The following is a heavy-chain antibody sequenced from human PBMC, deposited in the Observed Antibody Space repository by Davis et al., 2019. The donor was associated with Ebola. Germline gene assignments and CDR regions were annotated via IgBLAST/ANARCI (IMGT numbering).Heavy chain of an antibody. CDR1: GFTFSSYS. CDR3: AKDLSGGYSYGFDY. CDR2: ISSSSSTI. V-gene: IGHV3-48*02. J-gene: IGHJ4*02. D-gene: IGHD5-18*01. Sequence: GESLKISCAASGFTFSSYSMNWVRQAPGKGLEWVSSISSSSSTIYYADSVKGRFTISRDNAKNSLYLQMNSLRDEDTAVYYCAKDLSGGYSYGFDYWGQGTLVTVSS.